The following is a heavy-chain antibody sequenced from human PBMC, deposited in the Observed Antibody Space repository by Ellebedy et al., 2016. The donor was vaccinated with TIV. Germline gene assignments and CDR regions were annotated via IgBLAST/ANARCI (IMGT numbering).Heavy chain of an antibody. CDR2: IYYSGST. V-gene: IGHV4-39*07. CDR3: ARRIVGATTADY. D-gene: IGHD1-26*01. J-gene: IGHJ4*02. CDR1: GGSISSSSYY. Sequence: SETLSLXXTVSGGSISSSSYYWGWIRQPPGKGLEWIGSIYYSGSTNYNPSLKSRVTISVDTSKNQFSLKLSSVTAADTAVYYCARRIVGATTADYWGQGTLVTVSS.